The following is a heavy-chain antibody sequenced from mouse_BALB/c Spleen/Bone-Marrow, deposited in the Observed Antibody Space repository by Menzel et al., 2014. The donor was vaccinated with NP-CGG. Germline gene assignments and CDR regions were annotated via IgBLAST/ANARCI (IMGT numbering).Heavy chain of an antibody. CDR2: IYPSDSYT. Sequence: QVQLQQSGAELVRPGASVKLSCKASGYTFTSYWINRVKQRPEQGLEWIGNIYPSDSYTNYNQKFKDKATLTVDKSSSTAYMQLSSPTSEDSAVYYCTRYDYDWFAYWGQGTLVTVSA. D-gene: IGHD2-4*01. J-gene: IGHJ3*01. CDR1: GYTFTSYW. V-gene: IGHV1-69*02. CDR3: TRYDYDWFAY.